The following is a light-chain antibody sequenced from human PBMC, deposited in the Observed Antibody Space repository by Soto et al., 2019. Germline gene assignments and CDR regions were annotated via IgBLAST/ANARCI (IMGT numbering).Light chain of an antibody. V-gene: IGKV1-9*01. CDR3: QQLKTYPLT. CDR2: AAS. CDR1: QEISSN. Sequence: DIQLTQSPSFLSASVGDRVTITCRASQEISSNLAWYQQIPGKAPKFLIYAASTLQSGVPSRFSGSGSGTEFTLTIRSLQPEDFATYYCQQLKTYPLTFGQGTRLDIK. J-gene: IGKJ5*01.